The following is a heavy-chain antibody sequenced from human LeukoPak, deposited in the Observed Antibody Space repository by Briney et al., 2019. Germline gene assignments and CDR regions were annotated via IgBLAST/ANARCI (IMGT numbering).Heavy chain of an antibody. CDR2: INSDGSST. CDR1: GFTFSSYW. J-gene: IGHJ5*02. V-gene: IGHV3-74*01. D-gene: IGHD2-2*02. CDR3: ARGGYCSSTSCYTSLNWFDP. Sequence: GGSLRLSCAASGFTFSSYWMHWVRQAPGKGLVWVSRINSDGSSTNYADSVKGRFTISRDNAKGTLYLQMNSLRAEDTAVYFCARGGYCSSTSCYTSLNWFDPWGQGTLVTVSS.